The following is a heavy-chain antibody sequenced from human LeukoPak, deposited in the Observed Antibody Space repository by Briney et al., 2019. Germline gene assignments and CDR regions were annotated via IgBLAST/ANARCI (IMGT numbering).Heavy chain of an antibody. CDR2: IYGSSRT. D-gene: IGHD3-22*01. V-gene: IGHV3-66*01. Sequence: GGSLRLSCAGSGFIVSSNYMSWVRQAAGKGLEWVSVIYGSSRTYYADSVKGRFTISRDNSKNTVYLQMDSLRAEDTAVYYCARDSRGNGRPYHQDSTGFFDSWGQGTLVTVSS. CDR1: GFIVSSNY. J-gene: IGHJ4*02. CDR3: ARDSRGNGRPYHQDSTGFFDS.